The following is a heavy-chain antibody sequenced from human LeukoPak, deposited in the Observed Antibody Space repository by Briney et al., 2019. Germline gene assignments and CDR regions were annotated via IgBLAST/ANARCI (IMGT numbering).Heavy chain of an antibody. CDR1: GFTFSSYG. J-gene: IGHJ4*02. CDR2: IRCDGSNK. V-gene: IGHV3-30*02. Sequence: GGSLRLSCAASGFTFSSYGMHWVRQAPGKGLEWVAFIRCDGSNKYYADSVKGRFTISRDNSKNTLYLQMNSLRAEDTAVYYCARRPPTYYYGSGSYANYWGQGTLVTVSS. CDR3: ARRPPTYYYGSGSYANY. D-gene: IGHD3-10*01.